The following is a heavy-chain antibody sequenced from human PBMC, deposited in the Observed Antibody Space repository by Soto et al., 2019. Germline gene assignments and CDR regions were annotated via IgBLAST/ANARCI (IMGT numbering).Heavy chain of an antibody. CDR1: GGTFSSYT. CDR2: IILILGIA. D-gene: IGHD4-17*01. CDR3: ARVAHNYGDAYFDY. Sequence: QVQLVQSGAEVKKPGSSVKVSCKASGGTFSSYTISWVRQALGQGLEWMGRIILILGIANYAQKFQGRVTITADKSTSTAYMELSSLRSEDTAVYYCARVAHNYGDAYFDYWGQGTLVTVSS. J-gene: IGHJ4*02. V-gene: IGHV1-69*02.